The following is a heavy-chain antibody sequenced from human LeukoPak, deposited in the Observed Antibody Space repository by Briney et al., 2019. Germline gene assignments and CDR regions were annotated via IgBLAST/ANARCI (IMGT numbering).Heavy chain of an antibody. Sequence: SETMSLTSTVSAGSISSSHWSWIRQPPGKGLEWIGYIYYSGSTNYNPSLKSRVTISVDTSKTQFSLKLSSVTAADTAVYYGARELAAAGTGWGAFDIWGQGTMVTVSS. V-gene: IGHV4-59*01. D-gene: IGHD6-13*01. CDR1: AGSISSSH. CDR2: IYYSGST. J-gene: IGHJ3*02. CDR3: ARELAAAGTGWGAFDI.